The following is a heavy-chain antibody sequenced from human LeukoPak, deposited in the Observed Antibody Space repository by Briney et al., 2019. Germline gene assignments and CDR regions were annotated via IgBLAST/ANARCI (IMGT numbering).Heavy chain of an antibody. CDR3: AKPTRGSGSFLIDL. CDR1: GFTFSSYG. V-gene: IGHV3-33*06. CDR2: IWNDGSDK. J-gene: IGHJ5*02. Sequence: PGGSLRLSCAASGFTFSSYGMHWARQAPGKGLEWVAVIWNDGSDKYYADSVKGRFTISRDNSKNTLYLQMNSLRAEDTAVYYCAKPTRGSGSFLIDLWGQGTLVTVSS. D-gene: IGHD1-26*01.